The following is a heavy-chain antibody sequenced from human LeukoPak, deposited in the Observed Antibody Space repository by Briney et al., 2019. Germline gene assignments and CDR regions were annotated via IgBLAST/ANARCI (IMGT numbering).Heavy chain of an antibody. J-gene: IGHJ4*02. D-gene: IGHD2-2*01. Sequence: GGSLRLSCAASGFTFSSYWMTWVRQAPGKGLEWVANIDQYGSEKQYVDSAKGRFTISRDNAKNSLYLQMNSLRAEDTAVYFCARPDVPDYWGQGTLVTVSS. CDR3: ARPDVPDY. CDR1: GFTFSSYW. V-gene: IGHV3-7*01. CDR2: IDQYGSEK.